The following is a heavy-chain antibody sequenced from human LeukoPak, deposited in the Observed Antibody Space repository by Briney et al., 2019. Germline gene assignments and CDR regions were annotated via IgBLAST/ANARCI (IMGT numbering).Heavy chain of an antibody. CDR3: AKTPEYMVATTPYGMDV. J-gene: IGHJ6*02. CDR1: GFTLRSYG. D-gene: IGHD5-12*01. V-gene: IGHV3-30*18. Sequence: ALILYCASSGFTLRSYGMHLVRQAPGKGLERVAVISHDGSNKYYADSVKGPFTMSRDNSKNTLYLQMKSLRAEDTAVYYCAKTPEYMVATTPYGMDVWGQGTTVTVSS. CDR2: ISHDGSNK.